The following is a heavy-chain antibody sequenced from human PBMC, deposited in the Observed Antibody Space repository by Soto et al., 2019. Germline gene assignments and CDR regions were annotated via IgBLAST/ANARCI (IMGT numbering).Heavy chain of an antibody. D-gene: IGHD6-13*01. CDR2: IYYGGST. CDR3: AIALWAPPGLIDWFDP. Sequence: PSETLSLTCTVSGGSIRGRSSYWGWIRQPPGKGLEWIGSIYYGGSTYYNPSLKSRVTISVDMSKNQFSLKLSSVTAADTAVYYCAIALWAPPGLIDWFDPWGQGTLVTVSS. V-gene: IGHV4-39*07. J-gene: IGHJ5*02. CDR1: GGSIRGRSSY.